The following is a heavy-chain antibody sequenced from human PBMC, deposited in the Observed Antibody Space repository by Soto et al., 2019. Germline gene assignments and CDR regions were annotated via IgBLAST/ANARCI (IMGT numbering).Heavy chain of an antibody. Sequence: PGGSLRLSCAASGFTLRNSWMYWVRQAPGKGLEWVANIMQDGSEKQYVDSVKGRFNISRDNAKNSLYLQMNGLRAEDTAVYYCARGHSAPDYWGQGTLVTVSS. CDR1: GFTLRNSW. J-gene: IGHJ4*02. CDR2: IMQDGSEK. V-gene: IGHV3-7*01. CDR3: ARGHSAPDY.